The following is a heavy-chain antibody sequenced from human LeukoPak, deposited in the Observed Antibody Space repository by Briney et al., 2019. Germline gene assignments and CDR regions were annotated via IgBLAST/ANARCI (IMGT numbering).Heavy chain of an antibody. J-gene: IGHJ3*02. D-gene: IGHD3-3*01. CDR2: INHSGST. V-gene: IGHV4-34*01. CDR1: GGSFSGYY. Sequence: SETLSLTCAVYGGSFSGYYWSWIRQPPGKGLEWIGEINHSGSTNYNPSLKSRVTISVDTSKNQFSLKLSSVTAADTAVYYCARGGLLFGVVRKSFDIWGQGTMVTVSS. CDR3: ARGGLLFGVVRKSFDI.